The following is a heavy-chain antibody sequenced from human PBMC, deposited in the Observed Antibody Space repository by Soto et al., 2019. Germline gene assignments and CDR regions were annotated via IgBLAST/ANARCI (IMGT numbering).Heavy chain of an antibody. Sequence: SETLSLTCTVSGGSISSYYWSWIRQPPGKGLEWIGYIYYSGSTNYNPSLKSRVTISVDTSKNQFSLKLSSVTAADTAVYYCARLRGGPIAVAGTGYYYYYGMDVWGQGTTVT. J-gene: IGHJ6*02. CDR1: GGSISSYY. CDR3: ARLRGGPIAVAGTGYYYYYGMDV. CDR2: IYYSGST. V-gene: IGHV4-59*01. D-gene: IGHD6-19*01.